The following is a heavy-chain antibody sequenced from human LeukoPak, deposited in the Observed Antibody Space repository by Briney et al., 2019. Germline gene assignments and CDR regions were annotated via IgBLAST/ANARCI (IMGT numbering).Heavy chain of an antibody. CDR2: IKQDGSEK. J-gene: IGHJ4*02. Sequence: GGSLRLSCAASGFTFSSYWMSWVRQAPGKGLEWVANIKQDGSEKYYVDSVKGRFTISRDNAKNALYLQMNSLRAEDTAVYYCARGAGVVAVAGTLRDYWGQGTLVTVSS. V-gene: IGHV3-7*03. CDR3: ARGAGVVAVAGTLRDY. D-gene: IGHD6-19*01. CDR1: GFTFSSYW.